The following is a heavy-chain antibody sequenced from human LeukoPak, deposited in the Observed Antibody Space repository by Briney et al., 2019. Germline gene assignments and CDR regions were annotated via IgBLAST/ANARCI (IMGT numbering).Heavy chain of an antibody. J-gene: IGHJ4*02. D-gene: IGHD4-17*01. Sequence: PGGSLRLSCAASGFTFSSYAMSWVRQAPGKGLEWVSAIRGSGGSTYYADSVKGRFTISRDNSKNTLYLQMNSLRAEDTAVYYCAKDPDYGDFSFDYWGQGTLVTVSS. CDR1: GFTFSSYA. CDR2: IRGSGGST. CDR3: AKDPDYGDFSFDY. V-gene: IGHV3-23*01.